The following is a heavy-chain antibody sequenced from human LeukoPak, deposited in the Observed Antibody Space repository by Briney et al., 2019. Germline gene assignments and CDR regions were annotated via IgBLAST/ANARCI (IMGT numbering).Heavy chain of an antibody. V-gene: IGHV1-2*02. CDR1: GYTFTGYY. D-gene: IGHD3-10*01. CDR3: ARTYYYGSGSHFDY. CDR2: INPNNGGT. Sequence: ASVKVSCKASGYTFTGYYMHWVRQAPGQGLEWMGWINPNNGGTNYAQKFQGRVTMTRDTSTSTVYMELSSLRSEDTALYYCARTYYYGSGSHFDYWGQGTLVTVSS. J-gene: IGHJ4*02.